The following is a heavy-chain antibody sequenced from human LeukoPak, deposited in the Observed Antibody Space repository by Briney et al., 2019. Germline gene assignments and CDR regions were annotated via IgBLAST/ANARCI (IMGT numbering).Heavy chain of an antibody. Sequence: PGGSLRLSCAASGFASSSYSMNWVRQAPGKGLEWVSYISSGSSTVYYADSVKGRFTISRDNAKNSLYLQMNSLRVEDTAVYYCARGLGNFDYWGQGTLVTVSS. CDR3: ARGLGNFDY. D-gene: IGHD1-26*01. CDR2: ISSGSSTV. V-gene: IGHV3-48*01. J-gene: IGHJ4*02. CDR1: GFASSSYS.